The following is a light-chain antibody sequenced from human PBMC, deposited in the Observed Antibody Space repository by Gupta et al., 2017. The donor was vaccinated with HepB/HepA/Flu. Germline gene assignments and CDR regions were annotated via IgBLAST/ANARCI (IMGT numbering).Light chain of an antibody. V-gene: IGKV1-5*03. J-gene: IGKJ4*01. CDR1: HNINQW. CDR3: QQYGSYPLT. CDR2: ETS. Sequence: DIQMTQSPSILSASVGDRVTITCRASHNINQWVAWYQQKPGKAPKLLISETSDLQDGVPSRFSGSGFGTEFTLTISSLQPDDFAIYYCQQYGSYPLTFGGGTKLETK.